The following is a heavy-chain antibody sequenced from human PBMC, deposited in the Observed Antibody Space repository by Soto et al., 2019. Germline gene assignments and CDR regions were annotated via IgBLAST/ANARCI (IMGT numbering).Heavy chain of an antibody. D-gene: IGHD1-7*01. CDR3: ARQLELPDYYYYGMDV. Sequence: PGESLKISCKGSGYSFTSYWIGWVRQMPGKGLEWMGIIYPGDSDTRYSPSFQGQVTISADKSISTAYLQWSSLKASDTAMYYCARQLELPDYYYYGMDVRGQGTTVTVYS. J-gene: IGHJ6*02. CDR1: GYSFTSYW. CDR2: IYPGDSDT. V-gene: IGHV5-51*01.